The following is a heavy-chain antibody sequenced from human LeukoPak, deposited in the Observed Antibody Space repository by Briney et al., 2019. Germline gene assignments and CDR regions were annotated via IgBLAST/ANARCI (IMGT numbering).Heavy chain of an antibody. CDR3: AGAYYYDSSGYYYPRAFDI. V-gene: IGHV3-48*01. D-gene: IGHD3-22*01. CDR1: GFTFSNYA. CDR2: ISSSGSTI. J-gene: IGHJ3*02. Sequence: GGSLRLSCAASGFTFSNYAMHWVRQAPGKGLEWVSYISSSGSTIYYADSVKGRFTISRDNAKNSLYLQMNSLRAEDTAVYYCAGAYYYDSSGYYYPRAFDIWGQGTMVTVSS.